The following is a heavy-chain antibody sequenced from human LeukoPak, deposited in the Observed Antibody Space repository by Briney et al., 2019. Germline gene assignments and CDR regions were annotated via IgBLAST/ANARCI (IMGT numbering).Heavy chain of an antibody. Sequence: PGRSLRLSCAASGFTLSSFTMHWVRHNPGKGLEWVAVISHDESQKWYADSVKGRFTISRDISKNTLFLEMDSLRGEDTAVYYCARAYDSSWHNFDYWGQGSLVTVSS. D-gene: IGHD6-13*01. J-gene: IGHJ4*02. V-gene: IGHV3-30-3*01. CDR1: GFTLSSFT. CDR2: ISHDESQK. CDR3: ARAYDSSWHNFDY.